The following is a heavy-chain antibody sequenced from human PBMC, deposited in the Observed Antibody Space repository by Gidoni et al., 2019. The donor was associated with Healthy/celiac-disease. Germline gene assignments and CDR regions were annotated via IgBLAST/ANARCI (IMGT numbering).Heavy chain of an antibody. CDR3: ARGRGPMIVHKGAFDI. V-gene: IGHV1-69*01. Sequence: QVQLVQSGAEVKKPGSSVKVSCMASGGTFSSYAISWVRQAPGQGLEWMGGIIPIFGTANYAKKLQGRVTSTTDEATSTAYMELSSLRSEDTAVYYCARGRGPMIVHKGAFDIWGQGTMVTVSS. J-gene: IGHJ3*02. CDR2: IIPIFGTA. CDR1: GGTFSSYA. D-gene: IGHD3-22*01.